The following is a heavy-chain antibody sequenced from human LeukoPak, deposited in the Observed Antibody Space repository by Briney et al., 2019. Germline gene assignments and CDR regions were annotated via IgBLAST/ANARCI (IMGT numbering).Heavy chain of an antibody. CDR2: INPNSGGT. CDR3: ARALQGYCSGGGCLFDF. D-gene: IGHD2-15*01. CDR1: GYTFTTYY. V-gene: IGHV1-2*06. Sequence: GASVKVSCKASGYTFTTYYIHWVRQAPGQGLEWMALINPNSGGTICAQRFQDRVTMTWDPSISTAYMDLSRLRSDDTAVYYCARALQGYCSGGGCLFDFWGQGTLVTVSS. J-gene: IGHJ4*02.